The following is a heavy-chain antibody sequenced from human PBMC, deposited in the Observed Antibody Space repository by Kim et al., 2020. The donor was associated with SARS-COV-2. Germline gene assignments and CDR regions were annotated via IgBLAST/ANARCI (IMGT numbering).Heavy chain of an antibody. V-gene: IGHV1-69*04. CDR1: GDTFNNYA. Sequence: SVKVSCKASGDTFNNYAIYWVRQAPGQGLEWMGRIIPLLGVVNYSQRVQGRVTITADKSTSTAYMELTNVRSEDTAVFYCVRDRGAGAVKYYGMDVWGQ. J-gene: IGHJ6*02. CDR2: IIPLLGVV. CDR3: VRDRGAGAVKYYGMDV.